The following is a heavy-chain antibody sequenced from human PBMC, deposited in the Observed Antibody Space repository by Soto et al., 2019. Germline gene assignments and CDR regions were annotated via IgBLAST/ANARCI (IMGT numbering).Heavy chain of an antibody. Sequence: SETLSPTCTVSGGSISSGDYYWSWIRQPPGKGLEWIGYIYYSGSTYYNPSLKSRVTISVDTSKNQFSLKLSSVTAADTAVYYCASTDRYYYDSSGYLNWFDPWGQGTLVTVSS. CDR2: IYYSGST. J-gene: IGHJ5*02. D-gene: IGHD3-22*01. CDR1: GGSISSGDYY. CDR3: ASTDRYYYDSSGYLNWFDP. V-gene: IGHV4-30-4*01.